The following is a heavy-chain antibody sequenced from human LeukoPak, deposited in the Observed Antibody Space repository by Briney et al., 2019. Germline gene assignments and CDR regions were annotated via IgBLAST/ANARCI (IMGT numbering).Heavy chain of an antibody. CDR1: GGSISSGSYC. D-gene: IGHD4-11*01. CDR2: IYTSGST. J-gene: IGHJ4*02. CDR3: ARDDYNTQGNDY. V-gene: IGHV4-61*02. Sequence: PSQTLSLTCTVSGGSISSGSYCWSWIRQPAGKGLEWIGRIYTSGSTNYNPSLKSRVTISVDTSKNQFSLKLSSVTAADTAVYYCARDDYNTQGNDYWGQGTLVTVSS.